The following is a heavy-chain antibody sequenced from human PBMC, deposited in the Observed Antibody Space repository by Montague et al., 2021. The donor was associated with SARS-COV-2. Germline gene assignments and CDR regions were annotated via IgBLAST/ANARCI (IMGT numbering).Heavy chain of an antibody. CDR2: ISSSGSTI. D-gene: IGHD2-8*01. V-gene: IGHV3-48*03. J-gene: IGHJ4*02. CDR1: GFTFSSYD. Sequence: SLRLSCSASGFTFSSYDMNWVRQAPGKGLEWVSYISSSGSTIYYXDSVKGRFTISRDNAKNSLYLQMNSLRAEDTAVYYCARAVAYVLVTNRNYDYWGQGTLVTVSS. CDR3: ARAVAYVLVTNRNYDY.